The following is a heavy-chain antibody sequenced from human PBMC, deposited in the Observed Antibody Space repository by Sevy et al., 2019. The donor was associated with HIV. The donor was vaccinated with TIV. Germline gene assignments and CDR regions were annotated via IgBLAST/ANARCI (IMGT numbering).Heavy chain of an antibody. D-gene: IGHD5-18*01. CDR2: ISYHVTNK. Sequence: GESLKISCVASVFSFSSYVMHWVRQAPGKGLEWVALISYHVTNKYYGDSVRGRFTVSRDNSRNTLYLPMDSLRAEDTAVYYCAKISEEYIQTWYPPDYWGQGTLVTVSS. CDR1: VFSFSSYV. V-gene: IGHV3-30*18. J-gene: IGHJ4*02. CDR3: AKISEEYIQTWYPPDY.